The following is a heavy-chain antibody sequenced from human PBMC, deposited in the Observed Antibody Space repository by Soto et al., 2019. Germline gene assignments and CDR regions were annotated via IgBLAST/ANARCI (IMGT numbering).Heavy chain of an antibody. D-gene: IGHD1-7*01. Sequence: GGSLRLSCAASGFTVSSNYMSWVRQAPGKGLEWVSVIYSGGSTYYADSVKGRFTISRDNSKNTLYLQMNSLRAEDTAVYYCAREAYTVTGTTRGVEYFDYWGQGTLVTVSS. CDR1: GFTVSSNY. J-gene: IGHJ4*02. CDR3: AREAYTVTGTTRGVEYFDY. CDR2: IYSGGST. V-gene: IGHV3-66*01.